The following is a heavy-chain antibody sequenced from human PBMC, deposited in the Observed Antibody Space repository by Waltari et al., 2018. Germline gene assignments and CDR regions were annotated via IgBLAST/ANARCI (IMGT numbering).Heavy chain of an antibody. CDR1: GGPISDSYY. CDR3: ARPNTVTNSLDV. V-gene: IGHV4-38-2*01. J-gene: IGHJ4*02. D-gene: IGHD4-4*01. Sequence: QVQLQESGPGPVKPSETLSLTCAVSGGPISDSYYWNWIRQPPGKGLEWIGNIYGNSATTYYNPSLKSRVTISKDTSKNQFFLKLTSVTAADTAVYYCARPNTVTNSLDVWGRGVLVTVSS. CDR2: IYGNSATT.